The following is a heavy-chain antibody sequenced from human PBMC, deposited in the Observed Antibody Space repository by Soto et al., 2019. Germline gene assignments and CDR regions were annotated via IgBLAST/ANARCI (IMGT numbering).Heavy chain of an antibody. J-gene: IGHJ4*02. V-gene: IGHV4-39*01. CDR1: CGSISSSSCY. D-gene: IGHD6-6*01. CDR2: IYYSGTT. Sequence: PSGTLSLTCTVSCGSISSSSCYWGWIRQPPGKGLEWIGSIYYSGTTYYNPSLKSRVTISVDTSKNQFSLKLSSVTAADRAVYYCARPRRGSSSAGYDYWGQGTLVTISS. CDR3: ARPRRGSSSAGYDY.